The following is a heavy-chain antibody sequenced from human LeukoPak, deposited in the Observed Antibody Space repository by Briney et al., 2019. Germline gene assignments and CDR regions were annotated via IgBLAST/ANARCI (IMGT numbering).Heavy chain of an antibody. CDR1: GFTFSIHA. V-gene: IGHV3-23*01. D-gene: IGHD3-22*01. J-gene: IGHJ6*02. CDR2: IRGSGGST. Sequence: GGSLRLSCAASGFTFSIHAMSWVRHPPTKGLEWVSAIRGSGGSTYYADSVKGWFTISRDNSKNTLYLQMNSLRAEDTAVYYCAKDQPYYYDSSGSYGMDVWGQGTTVTVSS. CDR3: AKDQPYYYDSSGSYGMDV.